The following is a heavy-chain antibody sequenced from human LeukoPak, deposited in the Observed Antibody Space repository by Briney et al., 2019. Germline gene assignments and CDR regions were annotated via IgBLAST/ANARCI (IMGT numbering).Heavy chain of an antibody. D-gene: IGHD4-11*01. V-gene: IGHV4-34*01. J-gene: IGHJ4*02. CDR1: GDSLRGYY. Sequence: PEGLSDTSALPGDSLRGYYSSCIPQTPRRGLWRIGEINHSGTTNYNPAIKRRVSISVDSSKSQFSLKPSSVSAVDTAVYYCARGDYSNGPPRAYYFDYWGQGTLVTVSS. CDR3: ARGDYSNGPPRAYYFDY. CDR2: INHSGTT.